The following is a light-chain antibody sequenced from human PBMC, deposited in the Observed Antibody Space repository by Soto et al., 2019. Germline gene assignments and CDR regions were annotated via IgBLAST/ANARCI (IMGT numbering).Light chain of an antibody. CDR2: AAS. V-gene: IGKV1-39*01. Sequence: DIQMTQSPSSLSASVGDRVTITCRASQSISSYLNWYQQKSGKAPKILIYAASSCQSGAHSSVIGSESGTDFTLTISILQPEDFATYYCQQSYNTPPYTFGQGTKLEIK. CDR3: QQSYNTPPYT. J-gene: IGKJ2*01. CDR1: QSISSY.